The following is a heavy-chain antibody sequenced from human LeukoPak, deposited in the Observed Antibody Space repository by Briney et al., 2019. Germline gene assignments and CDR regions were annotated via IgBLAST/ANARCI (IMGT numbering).Heavy chain of an antibody. CDR1: GFTVSSNY. Sequence: GGSLRLSCAASGFTVSSNYMSWVRQAPGKGLEWVSVIYSGGSTYYADSVKGRFTISRDNSKNTLYLQMNSLRAEDTAVYYCARGLGGSGWLGFDPWGQGTLVTVSS. V-gene: IGHV3-53*01. J-gene: IGHJ5*02. CDR2: IYSGGST. D-gene: IGHD6-19*01. CDR3: ARGLGGSGWLGFDP.